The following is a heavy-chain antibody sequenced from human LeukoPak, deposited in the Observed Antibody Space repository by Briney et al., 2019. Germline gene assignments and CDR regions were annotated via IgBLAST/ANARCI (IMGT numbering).Heavy chain of an antibody. CDR3: AKIAVAGERFDY. D-gene: IGHD6-19*01. CDR1: GFTFSSYG. CDR2: MRYDGSNK. J-gene: IGHJ4*02. Sequence: GGSLRLSCAASGFTFSSYGMHWVRQAPGKGLEWEAFMRYDGSNKYYADSVKGRFTISRDNSKNTLYLQMNSLRAEDTAVYYCAKIAVAGERFDYWGQGTLVTVSS. V-gene: IGHV3-30*02.